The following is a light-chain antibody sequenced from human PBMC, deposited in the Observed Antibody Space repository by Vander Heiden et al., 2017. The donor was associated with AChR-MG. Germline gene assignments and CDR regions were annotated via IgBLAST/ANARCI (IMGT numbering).Light chain of an antibody. CDR2: QDS. CDR1: ELGDKY. Sequence: SYELTQPPSVSVSPGQTASITGSEDELGDKYACWYQQKPGQSPVLVIYQDSKRPSGIPERFSGSNSGNTATLTISGTQAMDEADYYCQAWDSSTAHVVFGGGTKLTVL. V-gene: IGLV3-1*01. J-gene: IGLJ2*01. CDR3: QAWDSSTAHVV.